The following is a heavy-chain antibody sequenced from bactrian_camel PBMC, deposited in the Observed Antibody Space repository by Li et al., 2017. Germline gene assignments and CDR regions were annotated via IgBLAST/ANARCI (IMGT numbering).Heavy chain of an antibody. CDR3: VLGWF. D-gene: IGHD5*01. CDR2: VNSVGSDT. V-gene: IGHV3S6*01. CDR1: GFTFSNYF. Sequence: VQLVESGGGLVQPGGSLRLSCAASGFTFSNYFMSWVRQAPGKGLEWVSLVNSVGSDTYYADSVKDRFTISTDIAKTTLYLRMNNLKSEDTALYYCVLGWFRGQGTQVTVS. J-gene: IGHJ4*01.